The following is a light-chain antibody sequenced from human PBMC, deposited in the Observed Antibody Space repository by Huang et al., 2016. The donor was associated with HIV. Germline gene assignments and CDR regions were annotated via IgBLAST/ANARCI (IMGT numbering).Light chain of an antibody. CDR3: HHYSASQWA. V-gene: IGKV3-20*01. Sequence: EIVLTQSPGTLYLSPGGCAIVSCRASQSLTNGFLAWYRQRPGQAPKLLIYDASRRPSDIPDRFVGRGSGTDFTLTINGLDPEDFALYYCHHYSASQWAFGQGTRVEVK. CDR1: QSLTNGF. J-gene: IGKJ1*01. CDR2: DAS.